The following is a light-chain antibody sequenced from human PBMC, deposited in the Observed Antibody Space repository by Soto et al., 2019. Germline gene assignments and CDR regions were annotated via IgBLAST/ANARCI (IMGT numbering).Light chain of an antibody. Sequence: DIQMTPSPSTLSASVGDRVTIICRASQSISSWLAWYQQKPGKAPKLLIYKASSLESGVPSRFSGSGSGTEFTLTISSPQPDDFATYYCQQYNSYTFGGGTKVDI. V-gene: IGKV1-5*03. CDR3: QQYNSYT. CDR1: QSISSW. CDR2: KAS. J-gene: IGKJ4*01.